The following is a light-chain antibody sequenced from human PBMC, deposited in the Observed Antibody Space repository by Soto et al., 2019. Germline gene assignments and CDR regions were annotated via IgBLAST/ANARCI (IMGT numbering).Light chain of an antibody. Sequence: DIQMTQSPSSLSASVGERVTITCRASQGINNYLAWFQQKPGKAPKSLIYDASTLQTGVPSKFRGSGSGTEITLTISSLQPDDFATYYCEQYHSYPFTFGGGTTVEIK. CDR1: QGINNY. V-gene: IGKV1-16*02. CDR3: EQYHSYPFT. J-gene: IGKJ4*01. CDR2: DAS.